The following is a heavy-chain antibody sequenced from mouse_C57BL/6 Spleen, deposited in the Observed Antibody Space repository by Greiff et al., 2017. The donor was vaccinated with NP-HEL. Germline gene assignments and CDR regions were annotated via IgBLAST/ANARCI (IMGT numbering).Heavy chain of an antibody. CDR2: ISSGGSYT. J-gene: IGHJ1*03. CDR1: GFTFSSYG. CDR3: ASSSRYFDV. V-gene: IGHV5-6*02. Sequence: DVMLVESGGDLVKPGGSLKLSCAASGFTFSSYGMSWVRQTPDKRLEWVATISSGGSYTYYPDSVKGRFTISRDNAKNTLYLQMSSLKSEDTAMYYCASSSRYFDVWGTGTTVTVSS. D-gene: IGHD1-3*01.